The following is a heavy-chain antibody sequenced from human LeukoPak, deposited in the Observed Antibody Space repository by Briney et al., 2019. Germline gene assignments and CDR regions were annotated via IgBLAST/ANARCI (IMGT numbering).Heavy chain of an antibody. CDR1: GFTLGTHA. Sequence: GGSLRLSCAASGFTLGTHAMNWVRQAPGKGLECVSTISGSGSSTFYTDSVKGRFTISRDNSKNTLYLQMNSLRAEDTAVYYCARVVRGYGDGSFDYWGQGTLVTVSS. D-gene: IGHD4-17*01. J-gene: IGHJ4*02. V-gene: IGHV3-23*01. CDR2: ISGSGSST. CDR3: ARVVRGYGDGSFDY.